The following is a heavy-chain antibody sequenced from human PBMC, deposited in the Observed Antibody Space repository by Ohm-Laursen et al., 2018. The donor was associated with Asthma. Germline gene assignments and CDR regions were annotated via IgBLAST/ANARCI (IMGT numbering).Heavy chain of an antibody. CDR1: GYTFTSYG. V-gene: IGHV1-18*04. J-gene: IGHJ3*02. D-gene: IGHD6-19*01. CDR2: ISAYNGNT. Sequence: EASVKVSCKASGYTFTSYGISWVRQAPGQGLEWMGWISAYNGNTNYAQKLQGRVTMTTDTSTSTAYMELRSLRSDDTAVYYCARRRLYSSGWYDAFDIWGQGTMVTVSS. CDR3: ARRRLYSSGWYDAFDI.